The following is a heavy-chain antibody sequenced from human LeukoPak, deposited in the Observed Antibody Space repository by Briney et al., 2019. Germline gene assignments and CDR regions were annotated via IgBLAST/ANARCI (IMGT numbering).Heavy chain of an antibody. V-gene: IGHV3-33*01. CDR3: ARDYCRTTSCLES. CDR2: IWPDGSNK. J-gene: IGHJ4*02. CDR1: GFTFNSCG. D-gene: IGHD2-2*01. Sequence: SGGSLRLSCAASGFTFNSCGMFWVRQAPGKGLEWVAFIWPDGSNKLYGDSVKGRFTISRDNSKNTVYLQMNSLRAEDTAVYYCARDYCRTTSCLESWGQGTLVTVSS.